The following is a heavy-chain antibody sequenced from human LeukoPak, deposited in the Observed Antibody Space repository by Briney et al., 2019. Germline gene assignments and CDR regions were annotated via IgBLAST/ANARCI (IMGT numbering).Heavy chain of an antibody. CDR1: GGSFSGYY. CDR3: ARGYSSSWYDY. D-gene: IGHD6-13*01. Sequence: SETLSLTCAVYGGSFSGYYWSWIRQPPGKGLEWIGEINHSGSTNYNPSLKSRVTISVDTSKNQFSLKLSSVTAADTAVYYCARGYSSSWYDYWGQGTLVTVSS. CDR2: INHSGST. V-gene: IGHV4-34*01. J-gene: IGHJ4*02.